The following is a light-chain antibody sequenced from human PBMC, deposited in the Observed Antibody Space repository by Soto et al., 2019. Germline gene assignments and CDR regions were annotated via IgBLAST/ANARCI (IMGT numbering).Light chain of an antibody. V-gene: IGKV3-15*01. Sequence: EIVMTQSPATLSVSPGERATLSCRASQSVSSNLAWYQQKPGQAPRHLIYGASTRATGIPARFSGSGSGTEFTLTISSLQSGDFAVYYCQQYNNWPLTFGQGTKV. CDR2: GAS. CDR1: QSVSSN. CDR3: QQYNNWPLT. J-gene: IGKJ1*01.